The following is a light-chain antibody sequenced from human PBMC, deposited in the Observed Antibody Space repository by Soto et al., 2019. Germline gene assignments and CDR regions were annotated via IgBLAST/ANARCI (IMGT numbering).Light chain of an antibody. CDR2: GAS. J-gene: IGKJ5*01. V-gene: IGKV3-15*01. CDR3: QQHGISHIT. Sequence: EIVMTQSPATLSVSPGERATLSCRASETVATNLAWYQQKPGQAPRLLIYGASTRATGIPARFSGSGSGTEFTLTISRLEPEDFAVYYCQQHGISHITFGQGTRLEIK. CDR1: ETVATN.